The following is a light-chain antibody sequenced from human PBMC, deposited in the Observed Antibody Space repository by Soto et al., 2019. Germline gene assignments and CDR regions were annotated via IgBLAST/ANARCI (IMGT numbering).Light chain of an antibody. Sequence: EIVMTQSPATLSVSLGERATLFCRASQSITNSLAWYQQGPGQAPRLLIYGASTRAPGIPARFSGSGSGTEFTLTISSPQSEDLAVYYCQQSNNWPLYTFGQGSKVEIK. CDR1: QSITNS. CDR3: QQSNNWPLYT. CDR2: GAS. V-gene: IGKV3-15*01. J-gene: IGKJ2*01.